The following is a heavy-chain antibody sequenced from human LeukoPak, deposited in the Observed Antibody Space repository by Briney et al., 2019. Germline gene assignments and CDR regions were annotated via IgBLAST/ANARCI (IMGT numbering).Heavy chain of an antibody. CDR1: RYTFTGYY. CDR2: INPNRGGT. V-gene: IGHV1-2*02. Sequence: ASVTVSCKPSRYTFTGYYMHWVRQAPGQGLEWMGWINPNRGGTNYAQKFQGRVTMTRDTSISTAYMELSRLRSDDTAVYYCARGNTYYYDSSGYPDRYWGQGTLVTVSS. D-gene: IGHD3-22*01. CDR3: ARGNTYYYDSSGYPDRY. J-gene: IGHJ4*02.